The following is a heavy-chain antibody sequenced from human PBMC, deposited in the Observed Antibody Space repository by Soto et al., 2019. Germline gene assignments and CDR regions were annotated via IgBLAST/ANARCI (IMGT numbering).Heavy chain of an antibody. CDR1: GGSISSSSYY. CDR3: ARGYCSSTSCYAPWFPWFDP. V-gene: IGHV4-39*01. Sequence: SETLSLTCTVSGGSISSSSYYWGWIRQPPGKGLEWIGSIYYSGSTYYNPSLKSRVTISVDTSKNQFSLKLSSVTAADTAVYYCARGYCSSTSCYAPWFPWFDPWGQGTLVTVSS. D-gene: IGHD2-2*01. J-gene: IGHJ5*02. CDR2: IYYSGST.